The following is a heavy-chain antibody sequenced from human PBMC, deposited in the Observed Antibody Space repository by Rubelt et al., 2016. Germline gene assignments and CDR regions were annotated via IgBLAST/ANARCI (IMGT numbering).Heavy chain of an antibody. D-gene: IGHD4-17*01. CDR2: INTDGSAT. V-gene: IGHV3-74*01. J-gene: IGHJ6*02. CDR1: GFSFSALW. CDR3: ATAWTTVTTGLYYYYAMDV. Sequence: GGGLVQPGGSLRLSCAASGFSFSALWMHWVRQTPGKGLVWVSLINTDGSATTYADSVRGRFPVSRDNAQKAVFLQMNSLRPDDTAVYYCATAWTTVTTGLYYYYAMDVWGQGTSVTVSS.